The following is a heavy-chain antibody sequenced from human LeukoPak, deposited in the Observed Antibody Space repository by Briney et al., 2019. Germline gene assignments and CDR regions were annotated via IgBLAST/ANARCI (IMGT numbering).Heavy chain of an antibody. D-gene: IGHD5-18*01. J-gene: IGHJ4*02. V-gene: IGHV5-51*01. CDR1: GYSFTSYW. CDR3: GTAMVTGMFYFDY. Sequence: GESLKISCKGSGYSFTSYWIGWVRQMPGKGLEWMGIIYPGDSDTRYSPSFQGQVTISADKSISTAYLQWSSLKASDTAMHYCGTAMVTGMFYFDYWGQGTLVTVSS. CDR2: IYPGDSDT.